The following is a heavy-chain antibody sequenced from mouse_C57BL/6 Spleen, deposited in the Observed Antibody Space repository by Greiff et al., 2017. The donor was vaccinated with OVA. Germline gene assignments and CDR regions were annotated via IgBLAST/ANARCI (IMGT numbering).Heavy chain of an antibody. J-gene: IGHJ4*01. CDR1: GFTFSDAW. D-gene: IGHD1-1*01. Sequence: EVKLVESGGGLVQPGGSMKLSCAASGFTFSDAWMDWVRQSPEKGLEWVAEIRNKANNHATYYAESVKGRFTISRDDSKSSVYLQMNSLRAEDTGIYYCTSPLYYYGSSYGAMDYWGQGTSVTVSS. CDR2: IRNKANNHAT. CDR3: TSPLYYYGSSYGAMDY. V-gene: IGHV6-6*01.